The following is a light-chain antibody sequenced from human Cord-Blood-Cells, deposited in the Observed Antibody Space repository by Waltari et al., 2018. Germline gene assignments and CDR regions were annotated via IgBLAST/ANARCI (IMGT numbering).Light chain of an antibody. CDR1: QSISSY. CDR2: AAS. CDR3: LQSYSTPDT. V-gene: IGKV1-39*01. Sequence: DMQLTQSPSSLSASIGDRGTITCRASQSISSYLSWYQQKPTKAPKLLIYAASSLQSGVLSRVRGSGSWTDVPLSLSKLQRVYFETFFCLQSYSTPDTVGQVTKLGIK. J-gene: IGKJ2*01.